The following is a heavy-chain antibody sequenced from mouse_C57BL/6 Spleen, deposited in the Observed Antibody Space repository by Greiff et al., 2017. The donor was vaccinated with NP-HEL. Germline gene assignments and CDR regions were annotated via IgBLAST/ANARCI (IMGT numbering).Heavy chain of an antibody. CDR1: GYTFTDYE. CDR2: IDPETGGT. CDR3: TSITTVVAPGYFDV. J-gene: IGHJ1*03. V-gene: IGHV1-15*01. D-gene: IGHD1-1*01. Sequence: QVQLQQSGAELVRPGASVTLSCKASGYTFTDYEMHWVKQTPVHGLEWIGAIDPETGGTAYNQKFKGKAILTADKSSSTAYMELRSLTSEDSAVYYCTSITTVVAPGYFDVWGTGTTVTVSS.